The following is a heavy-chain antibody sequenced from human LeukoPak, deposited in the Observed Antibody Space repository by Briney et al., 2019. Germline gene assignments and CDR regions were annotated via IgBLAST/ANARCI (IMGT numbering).Heavy chain of an antibody. Sequence: GGSLRLSCATSGFTFSSYAMDWVRQAPGKGLECVAGISASSANIFYADSVKGRFTISRDSSTSTLFLQMNSLRAEDTAVYYCAKVSCGGNCFYAFDVWGRGTMVVVSS. CDR1: GFTFSSYA. D-gene: IGHD2-21*01. J-gene: IGHJ3*01. V-gene: IGHV3-23*01. CDR3: AKVSCGGNCFYAFDV. CDR2: ISASSANI.